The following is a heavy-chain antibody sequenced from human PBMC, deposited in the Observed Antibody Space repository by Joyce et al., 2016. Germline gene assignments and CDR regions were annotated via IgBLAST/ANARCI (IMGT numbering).Heavy chain of an antibody. CDR1: GFSFNTYN. D-gene: IGHD5-24*01. V-gene: IGHV3-48*02. J-gene: IGHJ4*02. CDR2: ISASSGTI. Sequence: EVQLVESGGGLVQPGGSLRLSCAASGFSFNTYNINWVGQAPGKGLEWLSYISASSGTIYYADSVKGRFTISRDNAKNSVYLQMNSLRDEDTAVYYCARVGRTGYTCDYWGQGTLVTVSS. CDR3: ARVGRTGYTCDY.